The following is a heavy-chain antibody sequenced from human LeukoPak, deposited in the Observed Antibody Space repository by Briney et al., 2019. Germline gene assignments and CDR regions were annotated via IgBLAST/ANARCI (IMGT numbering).Heavy chain of an antibody. V-gene: IGHV1-69*01. Sequence: SVKVSCKASGGTFSSYAISLVRQAPGQGLEWMGGIIPIFGTANYAQKFQGRVTITADESTSTAYMELSSLRSEDTSVHYCARDPDYGDYVGIRSTSDYWGQGTLVTVSS. D-gene: IGHD4-17*01. CDR2: IIPIFGTA. CDR1: GGTFSSYA. CDR3: ARDPDYGDYVGIRSTSDY. J-gene: IGHJ4*02.